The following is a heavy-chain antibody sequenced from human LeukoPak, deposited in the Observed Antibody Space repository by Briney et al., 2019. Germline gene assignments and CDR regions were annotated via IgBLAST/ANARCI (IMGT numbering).Heavy chain of an antibody. Sequence: PSETLSVSCAVYGGTFSGYYWSWIRQPPGKRLEWVGESNDSGGTNYNPSLKSRVTISADKSKNQVSLKLTSVTAADTAVYYCARLSVIVGSTLEYYYYYMDVWGQGTTVTVSS. D-gene: IGHD1-26*01. V-gene: IGHV4-34*01. J-gene: IGHJ6*03. CDR3: ARLSVIVGSTLEYYYYYMDV. CDR1: GGTFSGYY. CDR2: SNDSGGT.